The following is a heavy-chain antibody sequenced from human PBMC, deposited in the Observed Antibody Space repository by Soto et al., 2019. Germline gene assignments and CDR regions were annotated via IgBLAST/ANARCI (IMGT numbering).Heavy chain of an antibody. CDR3: ARAIRQGHIAAAGTIYYYYMDV. J-gene: IGHJ6*03. D-gene: IGHD6-13*01. CDR2: MNPNSGNT. CDR1: GYTFTSYD. Sequence: VSVKVSCKASGYTFTSYDINWVRQATGQGLEWMGWMNPNSGNTGYAQKFQGRVTMTRNTSISTAYMELSSLRSEDTAVYYCARAIRQGHIAAAGTIYYYYMDVWGKGTTVTVSS. V-gene: IGHV1-8*01.